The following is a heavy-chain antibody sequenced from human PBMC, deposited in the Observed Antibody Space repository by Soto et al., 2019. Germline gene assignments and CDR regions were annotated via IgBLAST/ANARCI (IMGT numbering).Heavy chain of an antibody. CDR1: VFTFSSYA. Sequence: GGSLRLSCAASVFTFSSYAMSWVRQAPGKGLEWVSAISGSGGSTYYADSVKGRFTISRDNSKNTLYLQMNSLRAEDTAVYYCAKGGLDYFFWSGFYPPGSYYYSGMAVWGKGTTVPVSS. V-gene: IGHV3-23*01. CDR3: AKGGLDYFFWSGFYPPGSYYYSGMAV. J-gene: IGHJ6*04. CDR2: ISGSGGST. D-gene: IGHD3-3*01.